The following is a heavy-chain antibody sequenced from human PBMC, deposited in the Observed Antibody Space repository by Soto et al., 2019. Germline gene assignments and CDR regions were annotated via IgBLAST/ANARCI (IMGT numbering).Heavy chain of an antibody. CDR2: VSIGGST. J-gene: IGHJ4*02. V-gene: IGHV3-23*01. Sequence: GGSLRLSCAASGFTFSSYAMGWVRQGPGKGLEWVAVVSIGGSTHYADSVRGRYTISRDNSKNTLSLQMNSLTAEDTAVYFCVERRGAGGHFDYWGQGALVTVSS. D-gene: IGHD2-15*01. CDR3: VERRGAGGHFDY. CDR1: GFTFSSYA.